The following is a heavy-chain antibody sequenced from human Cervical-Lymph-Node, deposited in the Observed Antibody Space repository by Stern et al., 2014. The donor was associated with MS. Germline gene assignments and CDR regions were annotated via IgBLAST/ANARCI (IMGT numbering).Heavy chain of an antibody. CDR3: ARFVDYPMGRVFDV. CDR2: INTNSGNP. D-gene: IGHD3-10*01. CDR1: GYTFSGYS. J-gene: IGHJ4*02. V-gene: IGHV7-4-1*02. Sequence: QVQLVQSGSEWKKPGASVKVSCKASGYTFSGYSLNWVRQAPGQGLEWMGWINTNSGNPTYAQGFTGRFVFSLDTSVSTAYLQISSLKTEDTGIYFCARFVDYPMGRVFDVWGQGTQVTVS.